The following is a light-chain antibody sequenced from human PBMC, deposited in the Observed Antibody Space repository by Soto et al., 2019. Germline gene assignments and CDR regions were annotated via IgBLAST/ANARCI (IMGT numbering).Light chain of an antibody. J-gene: IGLJ1*01. CDR1: SRDVDAYDF. CDR3: CSFAGSFYV. CDR2: EVS. V-gene: IGLV2-11*01. Sequence: QSVLTQPRSVSGSPGQSVAISCTGTSRDVDAYDFVSWYQHHPGKAPKLIISEVSKRPSGVSHRFSGSKSGNTASLTISGLQAEYEADYFCCSFAGSFYVFGTGTKLTVL.